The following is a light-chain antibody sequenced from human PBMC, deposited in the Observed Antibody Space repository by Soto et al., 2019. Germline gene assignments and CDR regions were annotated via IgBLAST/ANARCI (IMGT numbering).Light chain of an antibody. CDR2: DAS. Sequence: EIVLTQSPATLSLSPGERGTLSCRASQSVSSSLAWYQQKPGQAPRLLIYDASSRATGIPARFSGSGSGTDFTLTISSLEPEDFAVYYCQQRSNWPPIFTFGPGTKVDIK. CDR1: QSVSSS. CDR3: QQRSNWPPIFT. V-gene: IGKV3-11*01. J-gene: IGKJ3*01.